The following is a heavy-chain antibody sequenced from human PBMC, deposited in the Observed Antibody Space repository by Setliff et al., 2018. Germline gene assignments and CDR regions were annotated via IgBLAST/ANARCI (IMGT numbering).Heavy chain of an antibody. CDR2: IYHNGNT. D-gene: IGHD5-18*01. CDR1: GGSVSPYF. J-gene: IGHJ6*02. Sequence: KSSETLSLTCTVSGGSVSPYFWSWIRQPPGKGLQWIGYIYHNGNTNFNPSLKSRVNMSIDTSKNQFALNLKSVTAADTAVYYCARDRTAYSYGLDVWGQGTTVTVSS. CDR3: ARDRTAYSYGLDV. V-gene: IGHV4-59*02.